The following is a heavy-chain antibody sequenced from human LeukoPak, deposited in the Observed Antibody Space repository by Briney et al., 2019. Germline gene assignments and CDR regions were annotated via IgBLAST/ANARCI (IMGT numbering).Heavy chain of an antibody. CDR2: INPNSGGT. CDR1: GYTFTGYY. V-gene: IGHV1-2*02. D-gene: IGHD5-24*01. J-gene: IGHJ6*03. Sequence: ASVKVSCKASGYTFTGYYMRWVRQAPGQGLEWMGWINPNSGGTNYAQKFQGRVTMTRDTSISTAYMELSRLRSDDTAVYYCARAGVARLEMATLGYYYYYMDVWGKGTTVTISS. CDR3: ARAGVARLEMATLGYYYYYMDV.